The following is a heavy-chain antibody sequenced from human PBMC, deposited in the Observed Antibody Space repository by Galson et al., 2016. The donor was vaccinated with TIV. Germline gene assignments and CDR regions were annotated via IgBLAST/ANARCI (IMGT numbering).Heavy chain of an antibody. D-gene: IGHD3-22*01. V-gene: IGHV1-8*01. J-gene: IGHJ4*02. CDR1: GYTFTSFD. Sequence: SVKVSCKASGYTFTSFDISWIRQAPGQGLEWMGWMSPSNGNTGYAQKFRGRITMTRHPSTTTVYMEWSGLTSEDTAVYYCARGHYYDSSGYSFDFWGQGTLVTVSS. CDR2: MSPSNGNT. CDR3: ARGHYYDSSGYSFDF.